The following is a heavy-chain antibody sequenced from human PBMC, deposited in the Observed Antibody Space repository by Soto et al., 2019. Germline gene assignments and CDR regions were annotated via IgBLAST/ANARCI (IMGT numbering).Heavy chain of an antibody. V-gene: IGHV4-59*07. CDR1: CGSISSYY. CDR3: ARNRWIQLWGFDY. D-gene: IGHD5-18*01. J-gene: IGHJ4*02. CDR2: IYYSGST. Sequence: PSDTLSLTCTVSCGSISSYYWSWIRQPPGKGLEWIGYIYYSGSTNYNPSLKSRVTISVDTSKNQFSLKLSSVTAADTAVYYCARNRWIQLWGFDYWGQGTLVTVSS.